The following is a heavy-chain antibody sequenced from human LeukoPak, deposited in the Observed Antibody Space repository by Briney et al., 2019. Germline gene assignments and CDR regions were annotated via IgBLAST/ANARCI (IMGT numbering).Heavy chain of an antibody. Sequence: GGSLRLSCAASGFIFSNYAMSWGRQAPGKGLEWVSAVTGNGGNTYYADSVKGRFTISRDTSKNTLFLQMNSLRAEDSAVYYCAKAVGPSGYYAASWGQGTLVTVSS. CDR1: GFIFSNYA. CDR2: VTGNGGNT. D-gene: IGHD3-22*01. V-gene: IGHV3-23*01. J-gene: IGHJ5*02. CDR3: AKAVGPSGYYAAS.